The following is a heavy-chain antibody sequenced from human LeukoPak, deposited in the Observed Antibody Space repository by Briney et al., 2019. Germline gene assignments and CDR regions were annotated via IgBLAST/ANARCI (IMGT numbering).Heavy chain of an antibody. CDR2: IYTSGST. V-gene: IGHV4-4*07. J-gene: IGHJ2*01. CDR1: GGSISSYY. CDR3: ARYYDSSGYANWYFDL. Sequence: SETLSLTCTVSGGSISSYYWSWIRQPAGKGLEWIGRIYTSGSTNYNPSLKSRFTMSVDTSKNQFCLKLSSVTAADTAVYYCARYYDSSGYANWYFDLWGRGTLVTVSS. D-gene: IGHD3-22*01.